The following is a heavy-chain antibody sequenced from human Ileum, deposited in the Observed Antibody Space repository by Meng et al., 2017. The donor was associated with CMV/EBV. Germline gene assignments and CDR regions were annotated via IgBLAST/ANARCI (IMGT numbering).Heavy chain of an antibody. Sequence: GGSLRLSCAASGFTFSNYWISWVRQTPGKGPEWVANINQDGSDKYCADSVKGRFTISRDNTKNSIYLQMNTLRAEDSAIYYCARDSEFWSGFDFWGQGTLVTVSS. CDR2: INQDGSDK. D-gene: IGHD3-3*01. V-gene: IGHV3-7*01. CDR1: GFTFSNYW. J-gene: IGHJ4*01. CDR3: ARDSEFWSGFDF.